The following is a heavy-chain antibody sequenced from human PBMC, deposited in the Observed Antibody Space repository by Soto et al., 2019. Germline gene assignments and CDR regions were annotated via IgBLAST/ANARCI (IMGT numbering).Heavy chain of an antibody. CDR1: GGSISSSSYY. CDR3: ARDSRPLTYSYEPKGMDV. CDR2: VYYSGST. V-gene: IGHV4-39*07. D-gene: IGHD5-18*01. J-gene: IGHJ6*02. Sequence: SETLSLTCTVSGGSISSSSYYWGWIRQPPGKGLEWIGYVYYSGSTYYNPSLKSRVTISVDTSKNQFSLKLSSVTAADTAVYYCARDSRPLTYSYEPKGMDVWGQGTTVTVSS.